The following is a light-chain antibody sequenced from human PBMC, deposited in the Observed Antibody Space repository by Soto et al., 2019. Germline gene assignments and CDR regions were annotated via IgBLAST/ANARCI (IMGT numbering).Light chain of an antibody. CDR3: QHYNNWPFT. CDR2: GAS. CDR1: QSVSSN. Sequence: EIVMTQSPATLSVSPGERATLSCRASQSVSSNLAWYQQKPGQAPRLLIYGASTRTIGIPARFSGSGSGTEFTLTISTRQSEDVAVYYCQHYNNWPFTFGQGTKLEIK. V-gene: IGKV3-15*01. J-gene: IGKJ2*01.